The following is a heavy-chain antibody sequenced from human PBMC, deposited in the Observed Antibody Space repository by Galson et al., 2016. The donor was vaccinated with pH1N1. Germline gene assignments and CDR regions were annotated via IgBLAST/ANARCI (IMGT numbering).Heavy chain of an antibody. CDR2: VYHGGST. CDR1: GYSITSGYY. J-gene: IGHJ5*02. Sequence: LSLTCVVSGYSITSGYYWAWIRQTPGKGLEWIASVYHGGSTYYNPSLKGRGTMSVDRPKNQLSLRLNSLTAADTAVYYCATPYFRNYDGVLGWFDPWGQGTLVIVSS. D-gene: IGHD3-3*01. CDR3: ATPYFRNYDGVLGWFDP. V-gene: IGHV4-38-2*01.